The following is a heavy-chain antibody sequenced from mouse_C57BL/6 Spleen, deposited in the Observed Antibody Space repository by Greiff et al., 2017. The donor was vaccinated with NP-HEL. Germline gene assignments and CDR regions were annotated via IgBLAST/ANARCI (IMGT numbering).Heavy chain of an antibody. Sequence: VKLMESGAELVRPGASVTLSCKASGYTFTDYEMHWVKQTPVHGLEWIGAIDPETGGTAYNQKFKGKAILTADKSSSTAYMELRSLTSEDSAVYYCTRGSNYKDAMDYWGQGTSVTVSS. CDR2: IDPETGGT. J-gene: IGHJ4*01. CDR3: TRGSNYKDAMDY. CDR1: GYTFTDYE. V-gene: IGHV1-15*01. D-gene: IGHD2-5*01.